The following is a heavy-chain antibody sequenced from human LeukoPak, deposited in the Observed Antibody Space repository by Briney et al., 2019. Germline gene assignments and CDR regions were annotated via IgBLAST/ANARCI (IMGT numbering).Heavy chain of an antibody. J-gene: IGHJ6*02. CDR2: IKQDGSEK. CDR1: GFTFSSHW. Sequence: GGSLRLSCAASGFTFSSHWMSWVRQAPGKGLEWVANIKQDGSEKYYVDSVKGRFTISRDNAKNSLYLQMNSLRAEDTAVFYCARDTAGMDVWGQGTTVTVSS. D-gene: IGHD5-18*01. CDR3: ARDTAGMDV. V-gene: IGHV3-7*01.